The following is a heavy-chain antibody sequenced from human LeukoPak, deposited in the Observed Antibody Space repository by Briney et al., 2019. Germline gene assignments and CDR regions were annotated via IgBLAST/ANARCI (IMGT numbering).Heavy chain of an antibody. Sequence: GGSLRLSCAASGFTFSGSTMHWVRQASGKGLEWVGRIRSKADTYATAYSPSVRGRFTISRDDSKNTAYLQMNSLKTDDTAVYYCATSGRLLRYYYMDVWGQGTLVTVSS. V-gene: IGHV3-73*01. CDR2: IRSKADTYAT. CDR1: GFTFSGST. J-gene: IGHJ6*03. D-gene: IGHD1-26*01. CDR3: ATSGRLLRYYYMDV.